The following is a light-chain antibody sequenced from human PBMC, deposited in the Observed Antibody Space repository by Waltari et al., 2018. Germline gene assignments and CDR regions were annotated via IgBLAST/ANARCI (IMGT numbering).Light chain of an antibody. CDR2: DAS. V-gene: IGKV3-11*01. CDR3: QQRGNWPPIT. J-gene: IGKJ3*01. CDR1: QSVSTH. Sequence: DIVLTQSPATLSLSPGERATLSCRASQSVSTHLAWYQHKLGQAPRLLIYDASQRATGIPARFSGSGSVTDFTLTINSLEPEDFAVYYCQQRGNWPPITFGPGTKVDIK.